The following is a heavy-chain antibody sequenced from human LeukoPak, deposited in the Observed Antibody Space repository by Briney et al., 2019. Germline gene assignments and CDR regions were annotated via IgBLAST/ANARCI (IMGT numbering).Heavy chain of an antibody. D-gene: IGHD6-6*01. CDR3: ARDGSSDYYMDV. V-gene: IGHV1-8*01. Sequence: ASVKVSCKASGGTFSSYAINWVRQATGQGLEWMGWMNPNSGNTGYAQKFQGRVTMTRNTSISTAYMELSSLRSEDTAVYYCARDGSSDYYMDVWGKGTTVTVSS. CDR2: MNPNSGNT. J-gene: IGHJ6*03. CDR1: GGTFSSYA.